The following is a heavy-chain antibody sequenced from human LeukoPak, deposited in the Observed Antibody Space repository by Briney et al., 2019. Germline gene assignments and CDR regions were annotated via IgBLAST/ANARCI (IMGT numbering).Heavy chain of an antibody. CDR1: GDSVSSTNYS. CDR2: THYSGNT. Sequence: SETLSLTCVVSGDSVSSTNYSWGWIRQPPGKGLEWIGTTHYSGNTYYNPSLKSRVTISLDTSKNQFSLRLNSVTAADTAVYYCAREGAYRTYGDYSPFDFWGQGTLVTVSS. V-gene: IGHV4-39*07. D-gene: IGHD4-17*01. CDR3: AREGAYRTYGDYSPFDF. J-gene: IGHJ5*01.